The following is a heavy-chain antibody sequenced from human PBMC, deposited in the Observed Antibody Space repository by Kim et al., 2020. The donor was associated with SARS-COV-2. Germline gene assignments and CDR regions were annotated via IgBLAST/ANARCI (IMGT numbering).Heavy chain of an antibody. CDR2: INHSGST. D-gene: IGHD2-15*01. Sequence: SETLSLTCAVYGGSFSGYYWSWIRQPPGKGLEWIGEINHSGSTNYNPSLKSRVIISVDTSKNQFSLKLSSVTAADTAVYYCARGLSVVTLDYWGQGTLVT. CDR1: GGSFSGYY. V-gene: IGHV4-34*01. CDR3: ARGLSVVTLDY. J-gene: IGHJ4*02.